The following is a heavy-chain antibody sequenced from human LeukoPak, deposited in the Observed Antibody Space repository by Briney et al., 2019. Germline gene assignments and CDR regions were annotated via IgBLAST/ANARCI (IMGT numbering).Heavy chain of an antibody. V-gene: IGHV4-34*01. CDR3: ARVTVSYSSSHPLDY. J-gene: IGHJ4*02. CDR1: GGSFSGYY. Sequence: PSETLSLTCAVYGGSFSGYYWSWIRQPPGKGLEWIGEINHSGSTNYNPSLKSRVTISVATSKNQFSLKLSSVTAADTAVYYCARVTVSYSSSHPLDYWGQGTLVTVSS. D-gene: IGHD6-13*01. CDR2: INHSGST.